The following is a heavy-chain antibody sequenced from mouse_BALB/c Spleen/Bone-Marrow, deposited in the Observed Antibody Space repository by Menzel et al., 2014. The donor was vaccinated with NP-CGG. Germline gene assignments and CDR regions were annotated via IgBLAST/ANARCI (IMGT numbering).Heavy chain of an antibody. CDR3: ARVWYFDY. Sequence: EVQRVESGGGLVQPGGSLKLSCAASGFTFSSYGMSWVRQTPDKRLELVATMNSNGGSTYYPDSVKGRFTISRDNAKNTLYLQMSSLKSEDTAMYYCARVWYFDYWGQGTSLTVSS. CDR1: GFTFSSYG. CDR2: MNSNGGST. V-gene: IGHV5-6-3*01. J-gene: IGHJ2*03.